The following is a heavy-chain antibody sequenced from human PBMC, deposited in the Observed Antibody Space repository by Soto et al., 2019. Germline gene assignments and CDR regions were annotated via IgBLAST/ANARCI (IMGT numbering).Heavy chain of an antibody. CDR1: GYTFSTYD. Sequence: QEQLVQSGAEVKKPGASVKVSCKTSGYTFSTYDINCVRQAPGQGLEWMGWMNPNTGNTGYAQKFRGIVNLTRNTSISTAYMELMSLKTEDTAVYFCARRKERSGPNYFDYLGQGTLVTVSS. CDR3: ARRKERSGPNYFDY. D-gene: IGHD6-25*01. V-gene: IGHV1-8*01. J-gene: IGHJ4*02. CDR2: MNPNTGNT.